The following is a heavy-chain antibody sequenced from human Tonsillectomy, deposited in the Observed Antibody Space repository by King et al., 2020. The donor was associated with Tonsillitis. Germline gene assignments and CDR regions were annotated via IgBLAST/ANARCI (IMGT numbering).Heavy chain of an antibody. CDR3: ARGLGVEMATNGDY. Sequence: VQLVESGGGLIQPGGSLRLSCAASGFTVSSNYISWVRQAPWKGLEWGSIIYSGGDSYYADSVKGRFTISRDNSKNTLYLQMNSLRAEDTAVYYCARGLGVEMATNGDYWGQGTLVTVSS. J-gene: IGHJ4*02. CDR1: GFTVSSNY. V-gene: IGHV3-53*01. D-gene: IGHD5-24*01. CDR2: IYSGGDS.